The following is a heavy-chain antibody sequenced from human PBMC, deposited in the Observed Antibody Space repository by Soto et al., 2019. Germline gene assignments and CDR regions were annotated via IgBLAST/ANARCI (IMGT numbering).Heavy chain of an antibody. CDR2: ISSSGSTI. Sequence: EVQLVESGGGLVQPGGSLRLSCAASGFTFSSYEMNWVRQAPGKGLEWVSYISSSGSTIYYADSVKGRFTISRDNAKNSLYLQMNSLRAEDTAVYYCARGYLPSLLPDAFDIWGQGTMVTVSS. J-gene: IGHJ3*02. CDR1: GFTFSSYE. V-gene: IGHV3-48*03. D-gene: IGHD2-15*01. CDR3: ARGYLPSLLPDAFDI.